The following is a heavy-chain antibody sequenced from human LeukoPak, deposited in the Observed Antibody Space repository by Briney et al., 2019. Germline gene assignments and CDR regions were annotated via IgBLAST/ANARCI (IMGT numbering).Heavy chain of an antibody. CDR2: INAGNGNT. CDR1: GYTFTSYA. Sequence: GASVKVSCKASGYTFTSYAMHWVHQAPGQRLEWMGWINAGNGNTKYSQKFQGRVTITRDTSASTAYMELSSLRSEDTAVYYCARAGGIAAAGPLWGNWLDPWGQGTLVTVSS. V-gene: IGHV1-3*01. CDR3: ARAGGIAAAGPLWGNWLDP. D-gene: IGHD6-13*01. J-gene: IGHJ5*02.